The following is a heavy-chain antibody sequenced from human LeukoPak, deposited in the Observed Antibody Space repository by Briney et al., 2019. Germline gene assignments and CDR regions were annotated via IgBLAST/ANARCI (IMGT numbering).Heavy chain of an antibody. J-gene: IGHJ4*02. CDR3: ARGYYYGSGSYSSPDDY. CDR1: GFTFSSYS. CDR2: ISSSTSTI. V-gene: IGHV3-48*04. Sequence: PGGSLRLSCAASGFTFSSYSMNWVRQAPGKGLEWVSYISSSTSTIYYADSVKGRFTVSRDNAKNSLYLQMNSLRAEDTAVYYCARGYYYGSGSYSSPDDYWGQGTLVTVSS. D-gene: IGHD3-10*01.